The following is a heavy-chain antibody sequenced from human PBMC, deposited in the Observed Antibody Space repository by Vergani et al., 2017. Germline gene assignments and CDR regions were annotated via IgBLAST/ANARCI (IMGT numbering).Heavy chain of an antibody. D-gene: IGHD1-14*01. CDR2: TWYDGNNK. CDR3: ARDLRLLYNRFDP. V-gene: IGHV3-33*01. J-gene: IGHJ5*02. CDR1: GFTFNQYG. Sequence: QVQLVESGGGVVQPGRSLRLSCAASGFTFNQYGMHWVRQAPGKGLEWVAVTWYDGNNKQYADSVKGRFTISRDNSKSTMYLQMNSLRDEETGVYYCARDLRLLYNRFDPWGQGNLVTVSS.